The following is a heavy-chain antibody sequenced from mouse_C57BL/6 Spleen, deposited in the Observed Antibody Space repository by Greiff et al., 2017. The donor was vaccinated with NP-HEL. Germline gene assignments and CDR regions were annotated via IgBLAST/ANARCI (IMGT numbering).Heavy chain of an antibody. V-gene: IGHV1-18*01. CDR3: ARCELGYYFDY. D-gene: IGHD4-1*01. CDR2: INPNNGGT. CDR1: GYTFTDYN. J-gene: IGHJ2*01. Sequence: EVKLQESGPELVKPGASVKIPCKASGYTFTDYNMDWVKQSHGKSLEWIGDINPNNGGTIYNQKFKGKATLTVEKPSSTAYMELRSLTSEDTAVYYCARCELGYYFDYWGQGTTLTVSS.